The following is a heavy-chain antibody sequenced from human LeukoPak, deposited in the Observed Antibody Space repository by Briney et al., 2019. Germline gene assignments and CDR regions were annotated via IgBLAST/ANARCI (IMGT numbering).Heavy chain of an antibody. CDR1: GGSISSGRNY. CDR3: ARDLHYGSGHFDI. CDR2: IDTSGST. V-gene: IGHV4-61*02. J-gene: IGHJ3*02. Sequence: PSQTLSLTCTVSGGSISSGRNYWSWIRQPAGKGLEWIGRIDTSGSTNYNPSLKSRVTISVDTSKNQFSLKLSSVTAADTAVYYCARDLHYGSGHFDIWGQGTMVTVSS. D-gene: IGHD3-10*01.